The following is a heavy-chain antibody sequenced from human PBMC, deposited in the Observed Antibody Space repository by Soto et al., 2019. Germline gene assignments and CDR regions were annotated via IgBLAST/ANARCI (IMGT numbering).Heavy chain of an antibody. D-gene: IGHD1-1*01. CDR2: INHSGSP. CDR3: ARGTTTEKVDS. J-gene: IGHJ4*02. V-gene: IGHV4-34*01. CDR1: GGSFSGYY. Sequence: SETLSLTCAVYGGSFSGYYWSWIRQPPGKGLEWIGEINHSGSPYNNPSLKSRVTISADTSMNQFSLALTSLTAADTAMYYCARGTTTEKVDSWGQGILVTVSS.